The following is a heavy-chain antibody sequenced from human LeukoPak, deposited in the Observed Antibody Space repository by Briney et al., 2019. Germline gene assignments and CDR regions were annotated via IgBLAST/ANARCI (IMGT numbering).Heavy chain of an antibody. CDR3: ARIGHDLYQTFDS. Sequence: PGGSLRLSCAASGFIFSPYAMSWVRQAPGKGLEWVAGIAGGDDRFYADSVKGRFSISGDNSKNTVDLQMNSLRVEDTAVYYCARIGHDLYQTFDSWGHGTLITVSS. D-gene: IGHD2-2*01. V-gene: IGHV3-23*01. J-gene: IGHJ5*01. CDR1: GFIFSPYA. CDR2: IAGGDDR.